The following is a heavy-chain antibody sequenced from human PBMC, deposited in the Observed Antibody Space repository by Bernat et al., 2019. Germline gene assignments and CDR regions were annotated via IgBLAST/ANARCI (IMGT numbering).Heavy chain of an antibody. D-gene: IGHD6-6*01. CDR3: VRIGYSTSSLGIDY. Sequence: EVQLVESGGGLVQPGGSLRLSCAASGFTFSSYWMHWVRQAPGKGLDWVSRINRDGSITSYADSVRGRFTISRDNAKNTLFLQMSSLRAEDTAVYYCVRIGYSTSSLGIDYWGQGALVIVS. CDR1: GFTFSSYW. V-gene: IGHV3-74*01. CDR2: INRDGSIT. J-gene: IGHJ4*02.